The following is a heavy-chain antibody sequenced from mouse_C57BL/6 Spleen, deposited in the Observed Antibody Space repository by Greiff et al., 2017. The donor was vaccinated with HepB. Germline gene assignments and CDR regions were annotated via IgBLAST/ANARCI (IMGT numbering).Heavy chain of an antibody. J-gene: IGHJ4*01. CDR1: GYTFTSYW. V-gene: IGHV1-59*01. Sequence: VKLQQPGAELVRPGTSVKLSCKASGYTFTSYWMHWVKQRPGQGLEWIGVIDPSDSYTNYNQKFKGKATLTVDTSSSTAYMQLSSLTSEDSAVYYCARSLRRSYYAMDYWGQGTSVTVSS. CDR2: IDPSDSYT. CDR3: ARSLRRSYYAMDY. D-gene: IGHD6-5*01.